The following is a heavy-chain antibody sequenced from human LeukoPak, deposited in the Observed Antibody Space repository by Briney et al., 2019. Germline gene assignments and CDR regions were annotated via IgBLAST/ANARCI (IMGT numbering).Heavy chain of an antibody. D-gene: IGHD3-3*01. CDR3: ARGRPSFWSGYYYDY. CDR2: INHSGST. V-gene: IGHV4-34*01. Sequence: SETLSLTCAVYGGSFSGYYWSWIRQPPGKGLEWIGEINHSGSTNYNPSLKSRVTISVDTSKNQFSLKLSSVTAVDTAVYYCARGRPSFWSGYYYDYWGQGTLVTVSS. CDR1: GGSFSGYY. J-gene: IGHJ4*02.